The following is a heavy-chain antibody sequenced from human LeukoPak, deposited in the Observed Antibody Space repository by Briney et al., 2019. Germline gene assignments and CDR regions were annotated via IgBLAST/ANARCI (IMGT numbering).Heavy chain of an antibody. D-gene: IGHD6-13*01. CDR2: ISGSGGST. CDR1: GFTFSSYA. J-gene: IGHJ4*02. Sequence: AGGSLRLSCAASGFTFSSYAMSWVRQAPGKGLEWVSAISGSGGSTYYADSVKGRFTISRDNSKNTLYLQMNSLRGEDTAVYYCAKDPPGIAAAGTPLFDYWGQGTLVTVSS. CDR3: AKDPPGIAAAGTPLFDY. V-gene: IGHV3-23*01.